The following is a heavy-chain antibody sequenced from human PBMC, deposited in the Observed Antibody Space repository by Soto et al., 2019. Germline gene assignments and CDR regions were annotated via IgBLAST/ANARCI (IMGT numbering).Heavy chain of an antibody. Sequence: QVQLVQSGAEMKKPGASVRVSCKTSGINYNTYAIHWVRQAPGQGLEWMGWINTGNGDTRYSQNFQGRVTLTRDTSESTVYMDLDSLKSEDTGLSFCARAISGYVTWGQGTLVTVSS. CDR2: INTGNGDT. CDR1: GINYNTYA. D-gene: IGHD5-12*01. J-gene: IGHJ4*02. CDR3: ARAISGYVT. V-gene: IGHV1-3*04.